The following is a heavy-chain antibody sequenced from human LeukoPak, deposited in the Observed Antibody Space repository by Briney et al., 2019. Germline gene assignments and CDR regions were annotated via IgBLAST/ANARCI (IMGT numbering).Heavy chain of an antibody. Sequence: PGGSLRLSCAASGFTFRSYGMHWVRQAPGKGLEWVALVWYDGSKQYYAESVKGRFTISRDNSKNTLSLQMNSLRDEDTAVYYCARDYINYAMDYWGQGTLVTVSS. D-gene: IGHD4-11*01. CDR3: ARDYINYAMDY. CDR2: VWYDGSKQ. CDR1: GFTFRSYG. V-gene: IGHV3-33*01. J-gene: IGHJ4*02.